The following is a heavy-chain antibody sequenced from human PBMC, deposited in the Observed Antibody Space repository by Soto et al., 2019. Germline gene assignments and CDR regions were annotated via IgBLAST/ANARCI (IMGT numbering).Heavy chain of an antibody. D-gene: IGHD6-19*01. V-gene: IGHV3-30-3*01. CDR1: GFTFSSYA. J-gene: IGHJ4*02. CDR2: ISYDGSNK. CDR3: ARAGSGWRTEFDY. Sequence: QVQLVESGGGVVQPGRSLRLSCAASGFTFSSYAMHWVRQAPGKGLEWVAVISYDGSNKYYADSVKGRFTISRDNSKNTLYLQMNSLRAEDTAVYYCARAGSGWRTEFDYWGQGTLVTVSS.